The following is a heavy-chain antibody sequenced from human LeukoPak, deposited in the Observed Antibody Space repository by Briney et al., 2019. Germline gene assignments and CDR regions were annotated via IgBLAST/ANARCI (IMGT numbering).Heavy chain of an antibody. J-gene: IGHJ6*03. CDR2: IYTSGST. Sequence: SETLSLTCTVSGGSISSYYWSWIRQPPGKGLEWIGYIYTSGSTNYNPSLKSRVTISVDTSKNQFSLKLSSVTAADTAVYYCAREVVVVPAAMLYYYYYMDVWGKGTTVTISS. CDR1: GGSISSYY. V-gene: IGHV4-4*08. D-gene: IGHD2-2*01. CDR3: AREVVVVPAAMLYYYYYMDV.